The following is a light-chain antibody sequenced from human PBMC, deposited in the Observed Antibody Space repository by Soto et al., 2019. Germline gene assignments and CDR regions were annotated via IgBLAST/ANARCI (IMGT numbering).Light chain of an antibody. CDR1: QGISSN. J-gene: IGKJ2*01. V-gene: IGKV1-8*01. Sequence: AIRMTQSPSSFSASRGDRVTITCRASQGISSNLAWYQQKPGKAPKLLIYAASTLQSGVPSRFSGSGSGTDFTLTISCLQSEDFATYYCQQYYSYSYTFGQGTKLEIK. CDR2: AAS. CDR3: QQYYSYSYT.